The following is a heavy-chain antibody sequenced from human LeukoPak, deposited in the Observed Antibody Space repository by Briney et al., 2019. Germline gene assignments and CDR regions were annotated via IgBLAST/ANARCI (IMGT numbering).Heavy chain of an antibody. Sequence: GGSLRLSCAASGFTFSSYGMHWVRQAPGKGLEGVAFIRYDGSNKYYADSVKGRFTISRDNSKNTLYLQMNSLRAEDTAVYYCAKGHSGGSGSNVFDYWGQGTLVTVSS. CDR1: GFTFSSYG. J-gene: IGHJ4*02. V-gene: IGHV3-30*02. D-gene: IGHD3-10*01. CDR2: IRYDGSNK. CDR3: AKGHSGGSGSNVFDY.